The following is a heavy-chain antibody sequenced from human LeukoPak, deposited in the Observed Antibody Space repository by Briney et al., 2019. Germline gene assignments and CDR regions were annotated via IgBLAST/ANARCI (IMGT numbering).Heavy chain of an antibody. J-gene: IGHJ4*02. CDR2: ISSSGTYI. V-gene: IGHV3-21*01. CDR3: ARDSPGEVITARGDF. D-gene: IGHD3-22*01. Sequence: GGSLRLSCEASGFTFNIYSMNWVRQAPGKGLEWVSSISSSGTYIYYSDSVKGRFTISRDNANNLLFLHMNSLRVEDTAVYYCARDSPGEVITARGDFWGQGTLVTVSS. CDR1: GFTFNIYS.